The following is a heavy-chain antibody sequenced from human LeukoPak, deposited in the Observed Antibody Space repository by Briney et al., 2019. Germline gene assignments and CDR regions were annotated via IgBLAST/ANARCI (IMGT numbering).Heavy chain of an antibody. Sequence: GGSLRLSCAASGFTFSGSAMHWVRQASGKGLEWVGRIRSKANSYATAYAASVKCRFTISRDDPNNTAYLQMNSLKTEDTAVYYCTRHFSAAGNYWGQGTLVTVSS. CDR1: GFTFSGSA. CDR3: TRHFSAAGNY. D-gene: IGHD6-13*01. V-gene: IGHV3-73*01. J-gene: IGHJ4*02. CDR2: IRSKANSYAT.